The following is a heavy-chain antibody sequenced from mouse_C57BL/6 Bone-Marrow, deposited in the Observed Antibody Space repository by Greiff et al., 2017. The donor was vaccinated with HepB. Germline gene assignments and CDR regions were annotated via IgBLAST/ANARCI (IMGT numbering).Heavy chain of an antibody. J-gene: IGHJ3*01. Sequence: VQLQQSGPELVKPGASVKMSCKASGYTFTDYNMHWVKQSHGKSLEWIGYINPNNGGTSYNQKFKGKATLTVNKSSSTAYMELRSLTSEDSAVYYCARWNYYGSSYWFAYWGQGTLATVSA. CDR2: INPNNGGT. D-gene: IGHD1-1*01. CDR3: ARWNYYGSSYWFAY. V-gene: IGHV1-22*01. CDR1: GYTFTDYN.